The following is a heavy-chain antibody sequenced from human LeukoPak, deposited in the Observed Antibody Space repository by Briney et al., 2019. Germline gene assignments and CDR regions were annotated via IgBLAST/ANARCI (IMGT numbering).Heavy chain of an antibody. Sequence: ASVKVSCKASGYTFTSYAISWVRQAPGQGLEWMGWISGYNGNTNYAQKSRGRVTITADESTSTAYMELSSLRSEDTAVYYCASRIAARPDYYYFYMDIWGKGTTVTVSS. D-gene: IGHD6-6*01. V-gene: IGHV1-18*01. J-gene: IGHJ6*03. CDR3: ASRIAARPDYYYFYMDI. CDR1: GYTFTSYA. CDR2: ISGYNGNT.